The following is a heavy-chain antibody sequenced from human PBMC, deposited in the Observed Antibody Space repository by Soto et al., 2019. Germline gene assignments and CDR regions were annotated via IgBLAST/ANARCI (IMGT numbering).Heavy chain of an antibody. CDR1: GYTFTGYY. J-gene: IGHJ3*02. CDR2: INPNSGGT. V-gene: IGHV1-2*04. Sequence: ASVKVSCKASGYTFTGYYMHWVRQAPGQGLEWMGWINPNSGGTNYAQKFQGWVTMTRDTSISTAYMELSRLRSDDTAVYYCARVKPPTGENAFDIWGQGTMVTVSS. CDR3: ARVKPPTGENAFDI. D-gene: IGHD7-27*01.